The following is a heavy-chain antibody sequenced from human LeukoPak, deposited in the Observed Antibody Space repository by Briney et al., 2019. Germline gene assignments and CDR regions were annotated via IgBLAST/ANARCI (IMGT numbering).Heavy chain of an antibody. J-gene: IGHJ3*02. CDR3: ARALTTEPKSEGDFDI. Sequence: SETLSLTCTVSGGSISSYYWSWIRQPAGKGLEWISRIYSSGFTNYNPSLKSRVTMSADKSKNQFSLKLSSVTAADTPVYYCARALTTEPKSEGDFDIWGQGTMVTVSS. D-gene: IGHD1-1*01. V-gene: IGHV4-4*07. CDR2: IYSSGFT. CDR1: GGSISSYY.